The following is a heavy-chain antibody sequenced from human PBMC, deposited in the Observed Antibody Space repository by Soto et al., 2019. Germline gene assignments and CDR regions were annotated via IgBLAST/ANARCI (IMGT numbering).Heavy chain of an antibody. CDR3: ARQRDYYDTGGDSYFDY. J-gene: IGHJ4*02. CDR2: IHYSGST. D-gene: IGHD3-22*01. V-gene: IGHV4-39*01. CDR1: GGSISSSSYF. Sequence: SETLSLTCSVSGGSISSSSYFWGWIRQPPGKGLEWIGSIHYSGSTYYNPSLKSRVTISVDTSKNQFSLKLTSVTAADTAVYYCARQRDYYDTGGDSYFDYWGQGTLVTVS.